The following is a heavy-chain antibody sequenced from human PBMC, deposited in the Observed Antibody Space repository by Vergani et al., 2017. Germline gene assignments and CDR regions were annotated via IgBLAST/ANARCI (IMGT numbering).Heavy chain of an antibody. CDR2: INPNSGGT. Sequence: QVQLVQSGAEVKKPGASVKVSCKASGYTFTGYYMHWVRQAPGQGLEWMGWINPNSGGTNYAQKFQGRVTMTRDTSISTAYMELSRLRSDDTAVYYCARGSYDFWSGYPRPNLDYWGQGTLVTVSS. CDR3: ARGSYDFWSGYPRPNLDY. J-gene: IGHJ4*02. D-gene: IGHD3-3*01. V-gene: IGHV1-2*02. CDR1: GYTFTGYY.